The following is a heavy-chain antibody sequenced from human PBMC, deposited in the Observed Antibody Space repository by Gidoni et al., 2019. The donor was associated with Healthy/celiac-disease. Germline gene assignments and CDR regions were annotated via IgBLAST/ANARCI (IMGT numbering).Heavy chain of an antibody. V-gene: IGHV3-43D*04. J-gene: IGHJ4*02. D-gene: IGHD6-13*01. Sequence: EVQLVESGGVVVQHGGSPRLSCAASGFTFDDYAMHWVRPAPAKGLEWVSLISWDCGSTYYADSVNGRFTISRDNSKNSLYLQMNSLRAEDTALYYCAKDGGSSWTYNLGIAYWGQGTLVTVSS. CDR3: AKDGGSSWTYNLGIAY. CDR2: ISWDCGST. CDR1: GFTFDDYA.